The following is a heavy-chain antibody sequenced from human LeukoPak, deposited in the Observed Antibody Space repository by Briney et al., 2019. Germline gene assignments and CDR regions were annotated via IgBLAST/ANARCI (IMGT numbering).Heavy chain of an antibody. CDR3: ARDPEHCSSTSCYGDY. CDR2: ISAYNGNT. CDR1: GYTFTSYG. V-gene: IGHV1-18*01. D-gene: IGHD2-2*01. J-gene: IGHJ4*02. Sequence: ASVKVSCKASGYTFTSYGISWVRQAPGQGLEWMGWISAYNGNTNYAQKFQGRVTITADESTSTAYMELSSLRSEDTAVYYCARDPEHCSSTSCYGDYWGQGTLVTVSS.